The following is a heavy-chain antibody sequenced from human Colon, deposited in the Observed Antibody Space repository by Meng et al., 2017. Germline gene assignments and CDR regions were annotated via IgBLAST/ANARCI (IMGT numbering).Heavy chain of an antibody. CDR2: INHSEDT. V-gene: IGHV4-34*02. J-gene: IGHJ4*02. D-gene: IGHD2-15*01. Sequence: LPQPWDPVLLKPSEALTLTCAINAGPFSGYYWSWIRQAPGKGLEWIGEINHSEDTHYNASLNSRVYMSFETSKKRLSLHLSSVTASDTAVYNCSSLLTLDYWGPGTLVTVSS. CDR1: AGPFSGYY. CDR3: SSLLTLDY.